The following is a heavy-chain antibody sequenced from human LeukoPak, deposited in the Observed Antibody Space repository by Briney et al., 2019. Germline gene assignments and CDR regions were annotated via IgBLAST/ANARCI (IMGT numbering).Heavy chain of an antibody. CDR3: ARGYGDFRVEGRYFHS. Sequence: SETLSLTCTVSDGSITNYDWSWVRQPPGKGLEFIGHVHYSGTTNYSPSLRSRVTISIDTSKQHFFLKLKSVTAADTAVYYCARGYGDFRVEGRYFHSWGQGTLVTVSS. CDR1: DGSITNYD. D-gene: IGHD4-17*01. CDR2: VHYSGTT. V-gene: IGHV4-59*01. J-gene: IGHJ4*02.